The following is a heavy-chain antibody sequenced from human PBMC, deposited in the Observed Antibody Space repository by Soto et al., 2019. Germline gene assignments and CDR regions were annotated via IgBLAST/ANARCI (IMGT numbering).Heavy chain of an antibody. D-gene: IGHD2-15*01. J-gene: IGHJ4*02. CDR2: ISAYNGNT. CDR1: GYTFTNFG. V-gene: IGHV1-18*01. Sequence: QVQLVQSGAEVKKPGASVKVSCKASGYTFTNFGIAWVRQAPGQGLVWMGWISAYNGNTNYAPNFQGRGPRTTDTATSAAYMELRSLRSDDTAGYYMGIGGTPIDYWGQGTLVTVSS. CDR3: GIGGTPIDY.